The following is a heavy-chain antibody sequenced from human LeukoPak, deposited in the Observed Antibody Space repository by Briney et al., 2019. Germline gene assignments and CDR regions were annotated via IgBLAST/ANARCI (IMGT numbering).Heavy chain of an antibody. CDR1: GFTFSSYA. J-gene: IGHJ4*02. Sequence: GGSLRLSCAASGFTFSSYAMSWVRQAPGKGLEWVSAISGSGGSTYYADSVKGRFTISRDNSKNTLYLQMNSLRAEDTAAYYCAKDMYSSSWSRVSFYFDYWGQGTLVTVSS. CDR3: AKDMYSSSWSRVSFYFDY. D-gene: IGHD6-13*01. CDR2: ISGSGGST. V-gene: IGHV3-23*01.